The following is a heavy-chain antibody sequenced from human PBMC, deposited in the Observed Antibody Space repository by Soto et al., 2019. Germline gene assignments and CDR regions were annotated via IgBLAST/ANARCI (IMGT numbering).Heavy chain of an antibody. V-gene: IGHV3-30*18. CDR1: GFTLSYYG. CDR2: ISYDGSNT. Sequence: GGSLRLSCTASGFTLSYYGMHWVRLAPGKGLECVAVISYDGSNTHYEDSVKGRLTISRDNSMNTLYLQMKSLRVVDTAGYYCANTVGGSYVYGDSWGQGSLVTV. D-gene: IGHD5-18*01. CDR3: ANTVGGSYVYGDS. J-gene: IGHJ4*02.